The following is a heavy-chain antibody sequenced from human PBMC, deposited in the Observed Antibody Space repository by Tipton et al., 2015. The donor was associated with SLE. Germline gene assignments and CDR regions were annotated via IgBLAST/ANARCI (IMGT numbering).Heavy chain of an antibody. D-gene: IGHD2-2*01. V-gene: IGHV4-38-2*02. CDR2: INHSGST. CDR3: ARYRAYDIVVVPAAHFDY. Sequence: TLSLTCTVSGYSISSGYYWRWIRQPPGKGLEWIGEINHSGSTNYNPSLKSRVTITVDTSKNQFSLKLSSVTAADTAVYYCARYRAYDIVVVPAAHFDYWGQGTLVTVSS. CDR1: GYSISSGYY. J-gene: IGHJ4*02.